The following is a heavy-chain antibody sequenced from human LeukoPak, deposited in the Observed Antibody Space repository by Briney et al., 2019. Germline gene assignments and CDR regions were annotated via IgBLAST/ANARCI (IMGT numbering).Heavy chain of an antibody. CDR2: IYYSGST. V-gene: IGHV4-59*12. D-gene: IGHD6-19*01. CDR3: ARTYYSSGWHHFDY. J-gene: IGHJ4*02. CDR1: GVSMSSYY. Sequence: SETLSLTCTVSGVSMSSYYWSWIRQPPGKGLEWIGYIYYSGSTNYNPSLKSRVTISVDKSKNQFSLKLSSVTAADTAVYYCARTYYSSGWHHFDYWGQGTLVTVSS.